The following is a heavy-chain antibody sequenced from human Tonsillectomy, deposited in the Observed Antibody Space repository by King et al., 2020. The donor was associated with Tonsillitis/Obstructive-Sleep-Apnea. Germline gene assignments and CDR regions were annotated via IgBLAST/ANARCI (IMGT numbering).Heavy chain of an antibody. CDR3: AREVTTGAFDF. V-gene: IGHV4-31*03. J-gene: IGHJ4*02. CDR1: GASISSGGYY. CDR2: IYHSGST. D-gene: IGHD4-17*01. Sequence: QLQESGPGLVKPSQTLSLTCTVSGASISSGGYYWSWIRQHPGEGLEWIGYIYHSGSTYYSPSLKSRVTISVDTSENQFSLRPSSVTAAHTAVYYCAREVTTGAFDFWGQGTLVTVSS.